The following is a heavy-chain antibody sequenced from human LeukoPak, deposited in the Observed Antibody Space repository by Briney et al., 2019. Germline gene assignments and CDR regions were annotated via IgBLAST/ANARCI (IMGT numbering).Heavy chain of an antibody. D-gene: IGHD3-10*01. Sequence: GASVKVSCKASGYTFTGYYMHWVRQAPGQGLEWMGWINPNSGGSNYAQKFQGRVTVTRDTSISTAYMELSRLRSDDTAVYYCARGGNVITMVRGAPRRDYYYMDVWGKGTRSPSP. J-gene: IGHJ6*03. CDR3: ARGGNVITMVRGAPRRDYYYMDV. CDR2: INPNSGGS. V-gene: IGHV1-2*02. CDR1: GYTFTGYY.